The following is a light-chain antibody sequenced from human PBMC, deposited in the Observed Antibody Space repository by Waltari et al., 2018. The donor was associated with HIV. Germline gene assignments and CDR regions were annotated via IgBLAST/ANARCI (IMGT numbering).Light chain of an antibody. CDR1: QDISNY. Sequence: DIQMTQSPSSLSASVGDRVTITCRASQDISNYLAWCQQKPGKVPKLLIYAASTLQSAVPSRFSGGGSGTDFTLTISSLQPEDVATYYCQNYNSAPFTFGPGTKVDIK. J-gene: IGKJ3*01. CDR3: QNYNSAPFT. V-gene: IGKV1-27*01. CDR2: AAS.